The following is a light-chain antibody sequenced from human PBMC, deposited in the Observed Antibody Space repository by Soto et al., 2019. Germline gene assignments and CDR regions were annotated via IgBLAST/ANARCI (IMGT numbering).Light chain of an antibody. Sequence: DIQMTQSPSTLSASVGDRVSITCRANQFISTWVAWFQQKPGKAPRLLIHEASALQSGVPSRFRGSGSGTEFTHPISSLQRDDFATYYCQFYNSYSWTFGQGTKVEI. J-gene: IGKJ1*01. CDR3: QFYNSYSWT. CDR2: EAS. CDR1: QFISTW. V-gene: IGKV1-5*01.